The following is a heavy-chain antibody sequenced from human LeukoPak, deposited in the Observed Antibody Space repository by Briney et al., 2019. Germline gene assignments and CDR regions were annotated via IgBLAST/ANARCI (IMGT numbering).Heavy chain of an antibody. J-gene: IGHJ4*02. CDR2: ISARGGTT. V-gene: IGHV3-23*01. CDR1: GFLFSNYV. CDR3: AKGGRGSYYSDS. Sequence: GGSLPLFCAAAGFLFSNYVMYWARQAPGKGLEWVSVISARGGTTDYGDSVKGRFTISRDNSKNTLYLQMNSLRAEDTAVYYCAKGGRGSYYSDSWGQGTLVTVSS. D-gene: IGHD3-10*01.